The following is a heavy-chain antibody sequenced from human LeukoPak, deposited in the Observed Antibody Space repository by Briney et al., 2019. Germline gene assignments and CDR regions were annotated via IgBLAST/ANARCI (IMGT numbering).Heavy chain of an antibody. CDR2: ISYDGSNK. Sequence: GGSLRLSCAASGFTFSSYGMHWVRQAPGKGLEWVAVISYDGSNKYYADSVKGRFTISRDNSKNTLYLQMNSLRAEDTAVYYCARAPYYYGMDVWGQGTTVTVSS. J-gene: IGHJ6*02. CDR1: GFTFSSYG. V-gene: IGHV3-30*03. CDR3: ARAPYYYGMDV.